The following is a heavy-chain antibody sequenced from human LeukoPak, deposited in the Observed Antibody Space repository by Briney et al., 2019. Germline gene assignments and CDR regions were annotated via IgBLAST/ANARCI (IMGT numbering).Heavy chain of an antibody. CDR2: ISSRGNYI. CDR1: GFTFSSYG. D-gene: IGHD2/OR15-2a*01. CDR3: TRDDPEYVYLIDN. V-gene: IGHV3-21*01. Sequence: GGSLRLSCAASGFTFSSYGMSWVRQAPGKGLEWVSSISSRGNYIYYADPVRGRFTISRDNAKKSLFLHMNNLRAEDTAVYYCTRDDPEYVYLIDNWGQGTLVTVSS. J-gene: IGHJ4*01.